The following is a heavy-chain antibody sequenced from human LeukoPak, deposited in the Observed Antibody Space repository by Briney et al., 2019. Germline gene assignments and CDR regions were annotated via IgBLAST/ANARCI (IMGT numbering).Heavy chain of an antibody. CDR2: ISSSSNYI. Sequence: GGSRRLSCAASGFTFSRYSMNWVRPAPGKGLEWVSSISSSSNYIYYADSVKGRFTISSNHANNSLYLQANSLRAEDTGVYYCAGDFAGEDYGDFIGWFDPGGQGTLLTVSS. CDR1: GFTFSRYS. D-gene: IGHD4-17*01. V-gene: IGHV3-21*01. CDR3: AGDFAGEDYGDFIGWFDP. J-gene: IGHJ5*02.